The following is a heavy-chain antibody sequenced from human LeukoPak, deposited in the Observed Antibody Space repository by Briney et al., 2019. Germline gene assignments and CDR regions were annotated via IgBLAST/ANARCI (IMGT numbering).Heavy chain of an antibody. CDR3: AKRGVVIRVILVGFHKEAYYFDS. Sequence: GGSLRLSCAVSGITLSNYGMTWVRQAPGKGLEWVAGISDTGKKTNYADSVKGRFTISRDNPQNTLYLQMNCLRAEDTAVYFCAKRGVVIRVILVGFHKEAYYFDSWGQGALVTVSS. D-gene: IGHD3-22*01. CDR2: ISDTGKKT. CDR1: GITLSNYG. J-gene: IGHJ4*02. V-gene: IGHV3-23*01.